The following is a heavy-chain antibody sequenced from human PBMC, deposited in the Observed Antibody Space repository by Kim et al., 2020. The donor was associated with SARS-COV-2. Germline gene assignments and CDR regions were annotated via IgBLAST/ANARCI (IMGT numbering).Heavy chain of an antibody. Sequence: SGGTNYAQKCQGRVTMTRDTSISTAYMELSRLRSDDTAVYYCARSGSWDYWGQGTLVTVSS. CDR3: ARSGSWDY. D-gene: IGHD1-26*01. CDR2: SGGT. V-gene: IGHV1-2*02. J-gene: IGHJ4*02.